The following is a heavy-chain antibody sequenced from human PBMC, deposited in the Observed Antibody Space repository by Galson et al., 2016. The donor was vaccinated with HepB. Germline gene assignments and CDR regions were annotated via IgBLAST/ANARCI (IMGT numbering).Heavy chain of an antibody. CDR1: GGIIRTSA. Sequence: SVKVSCKVSGGIIRTSAFSWVRQAPGQGLEWMGGIIPIFGTTNYAQKFQDRVTITADKSTSIVYMELSSLRSEDTAVYYCARKTGDGYFDYWGQGSLVTVSS. CDR3: ARKTGDGYFDY. V-gene: IGHV1-69*06. CDR2: IIPIFGTT. D-gene: IGHD7-27*01. J-gene: IGHJ4*02.